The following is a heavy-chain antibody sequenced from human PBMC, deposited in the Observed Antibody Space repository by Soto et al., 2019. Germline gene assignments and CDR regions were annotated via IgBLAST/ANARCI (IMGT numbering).Heavy chain of an antibody. J-gene: IGHJ4*02. Sequence: QITLNESGPPLVKPTQTLTLTCTFSGFSLSSSGVGVGWIRQPPGQALEWLALIYWDDDKRYSPSLESRLSXTTXTAKNQVVLTMTNMDPVDTATYYCAHRRDRPEFDYWGQGTLVTVSS. CDR2: IYWDDDK. V-gene: IGHV2-5*02. CDR3: AHRRDRPEFDY. CDR1: GFSLSSSGVG.